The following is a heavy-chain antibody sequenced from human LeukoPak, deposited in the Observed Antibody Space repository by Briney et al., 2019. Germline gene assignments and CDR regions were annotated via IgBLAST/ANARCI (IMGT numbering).Heavy chain of an antibody. CDR2: ITAGGTTI. CDR3: ARTSGYHYYMDV. J-gene: IGHJ6*03. V-gene: IGHV3-48*03. CDR1: GFSFNTYE. Sequence: GGSLRLSCTASGFSFNTYEMAWVRQAPGKGLEWVSYITAGGTTIFYADSVKGRVTISRDNVKNSVFLQMNSLRPEDSAVYYCARTSGYHYYMDVWGNGTTVTISS.